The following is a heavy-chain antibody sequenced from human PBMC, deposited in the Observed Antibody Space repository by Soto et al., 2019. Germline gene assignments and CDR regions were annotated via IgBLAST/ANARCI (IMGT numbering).Heavy chain of an antibody. CDR3: AKAYFDWLPYYYYGMDV. D-gene: IGHD3-9*01. CDR1: GFTFSSYG. CDR2: ISYDGSNK. Sequence: GGSLRLSCAASGFTFSSYGMHWVRQAPGKGLEWVAVISYDGSNKYYADSVKGRFTISRDNSKNTLYLQMNSLRAEYTAVYYCAKAYFDWLPYYYYGMDVWGQGTTVTVSS. J-gene: IGHJ6*02. V-gene: IGHV3-30*18.